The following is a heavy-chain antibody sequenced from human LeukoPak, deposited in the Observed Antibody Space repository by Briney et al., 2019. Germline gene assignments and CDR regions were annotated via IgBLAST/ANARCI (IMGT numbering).Heavy chain of an antibody. Sequence: SQTLSLTCAVSGGSISSGGYSWSWIRQPPGKGLEWIGYIYHSGSTYYNPSLKSRVTISVDRSKNQFSLKLSSVTAADTAVYYCARDRGSGPDYWGQGTLVTVS. J-gene: IGHJ4*02. CDR1: GGSISSGGYS. CDR3: ARDRGSGPDY. CDR2: IYHSGST. D-gene: IGHD2-15*01. V-gene: IGHV4-30-2*01.